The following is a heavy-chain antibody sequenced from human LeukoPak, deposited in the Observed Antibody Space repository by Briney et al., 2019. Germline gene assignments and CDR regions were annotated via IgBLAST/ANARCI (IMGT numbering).Heavy chain of an antibody. V-gene: IGHV1-2*02. Sequence: ASVKVSCKASGYTFTDYYIHWVRQAPGQGLEWMGWINPNSDYTFYAQKFQGRVTLTRDTSISTVYMELTTLTSDDTALYYCAVAPGDYWGEGTLVSVSA. CDR2: INPNSDYT. CDR1: GYTFTDYY. CDR3: AVAPGDY. D-gene: IGHD2-21*01. J-gene: IGHJ4*02.